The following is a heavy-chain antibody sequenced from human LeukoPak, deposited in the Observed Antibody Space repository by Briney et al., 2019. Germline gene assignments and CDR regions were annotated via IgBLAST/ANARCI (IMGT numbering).Heavy chain of an antibody. CDR1: GGSISSYY. D-gene: IGHD2-8*01. J-gene: IGHJ3*02. Sequence: SETLYLTCTVSGGSISSYYWSWIRQPPGKGLEWIGYIYYSGSTNYNPSLKSRVTISVDTSKNQFSLKLSSVTAADTAVYYCARERNGAFDIWGQGTMVTVSS. CDR2: IYYSGST. CDR3: ARERNGAFDI. V-gene: IGHV4-59*01.